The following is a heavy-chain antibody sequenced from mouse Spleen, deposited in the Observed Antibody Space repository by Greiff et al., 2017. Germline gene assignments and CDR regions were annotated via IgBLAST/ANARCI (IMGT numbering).Heavy chain of an antibody. D-gene: IGHD1-1*01. J-gene: IGHJ1*01. CDR2: IWTGGGT. Sequence: VMLVESGPGLVAPSQSLSITCTVSGFSLTSYAISWVRQPPGKGLEWLGVIWTGGGTNYNSALKSRLSISKDNSKSQVFLKMNSLQTDDTARYYCARIDYDGSYDWYFDVWGAGTTVTVSS. V-gene: IGHV2-9-1*01. CDR3: ARIDYDGSYDWYFDV. CDR1: GFSLTSYA.